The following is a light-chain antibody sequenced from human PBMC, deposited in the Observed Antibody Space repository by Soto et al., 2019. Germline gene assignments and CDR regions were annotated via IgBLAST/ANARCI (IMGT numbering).Light chain of an antibody. J-gene: IGKJ1*01. CDR2: GAS. V-gene: IGKV3-20*01. Sequence: EIGLTQSPGTLSLSPGERATLSCRASQSFSSSYLAWYQQKPGQAPRLLIYGASSRATGIPDRFSGSGSGTDFTLTISRLEPEDFAVYYCQQYGSSPRTFGQGTKVDIK. CDR3: QQYGSSPRT. CDR1: QSFSSSY.